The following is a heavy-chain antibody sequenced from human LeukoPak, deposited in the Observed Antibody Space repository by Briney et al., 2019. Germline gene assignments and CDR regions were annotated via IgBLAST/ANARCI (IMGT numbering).Heavy chain of an antibody. CDR3: AREDYGDYVDN. Sequence: GGSLRLSCAASGFTFSSYSMNWVRQAPGKGLEWVSYISGTSSTKYYADSVKGRFTISRDNAKNSLYLQMSSLRAEDTAVYYCAREDYGDYVDNWGRGTLVTVSS. D-gene: IGHD4-17*01. CDR1: GFTFSSYS. CDR2: ISGTSSTK. V-gene: IGHV3-48*01. J-gene: IGHJ1*01.